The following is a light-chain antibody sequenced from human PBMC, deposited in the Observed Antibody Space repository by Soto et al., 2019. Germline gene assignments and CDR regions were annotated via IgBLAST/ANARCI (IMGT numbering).Light chain of an antibody. V-gene: IGKV1-12*01. J-gene: IGKJ2*01. Sequence: DIQMTQSPSSVSASVGDRVTITCRASQGITRWLAWYQQRPGKAPRLLIYATSPLQSGVPSRFSGSGSGTDFTLTSSSRQPEESATYYGQQADSFPYTFGQGTKVEIK. CDR1: QGITRW. CDR2: ATS. CDR3: QQADSFPYT.